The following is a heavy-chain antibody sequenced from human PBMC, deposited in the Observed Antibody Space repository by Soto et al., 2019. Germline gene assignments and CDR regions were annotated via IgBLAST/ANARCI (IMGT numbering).Heavy chain of an antibody. D-gene: IGHD3-3*01. J-gene: IGHJ6*02. Sequence: SETLSLTCNVSGGSIRSYYWSWIRQPPGKGLECIGYIYYSGSTNYNPSLKSRVTMSVDTSNSQFSLKLSSVTAADTAVYYCARAGNVWSGYYRGGMDVWGPGTTVTSP. V-gene: IGHV4-59*01. CDR3: ARAGNVWSGYYRGGMDV. CDR1: GGSIRSYY. CDR2: IYYSGST.